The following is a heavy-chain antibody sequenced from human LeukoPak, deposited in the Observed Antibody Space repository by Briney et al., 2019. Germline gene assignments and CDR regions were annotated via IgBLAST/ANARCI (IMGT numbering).Heavy chain of an antibody. CDR1: GFTFSAYW. V-gene: IGHV3-7*03. J-gene: IGHJ4*02. Sequence: GGSLRLSCAASGFTFSAYWMSWVRQAPGKGLEWVANIKEDGSEKYYLDSVKGRFTVSRDNAKNSLYLQMNSLRVEDTAVYYCARGISAAGTANYDYWGQGTLVTVSS. D-gene: IGHD6-13*01. CDR2: IKEDGSEK. CDR3: ARGISAAGTANYDY.